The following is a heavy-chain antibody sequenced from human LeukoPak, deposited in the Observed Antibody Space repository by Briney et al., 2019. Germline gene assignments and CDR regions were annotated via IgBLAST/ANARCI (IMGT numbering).Heavy chain of an antibody. D-gene: IGHD6-13*01. CDR2: IYHSGST. CDR1: GGSISSSNW. CDR3: AREAAYSSSWYLDY. V-gene: IGHV4-4*02. J-gene: IGHJ4*02. Sequence: SGTLSLTCAVSGGSISSSNWWSWVRQPPGKGLEWIGEIYHSGSTNYNPSLKSRVTISVDKSKNQFSLKLSSVTAADTAVYYCAREAAYSSSWYLDYWGQGTLVTVSS.